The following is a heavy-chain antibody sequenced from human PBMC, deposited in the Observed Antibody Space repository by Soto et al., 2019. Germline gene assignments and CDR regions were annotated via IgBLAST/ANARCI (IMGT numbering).Heavy chain of an antibody. V-gene: IGHV4-59*01. CDR1: GGSISSYY. CDR2: IYYSGST. Sequence: SSETLSLTCTVSGGSISSYYWSWIRQPPGKGLEWIGYIYYSGSTNYNPSLKSRVTISVDTSKNQFSLKLSSVTAADTAVYYCARGGVDIVATIRGDYYFDYWGQGTLVTVSS. J-gene: IGHJ4*02. D-gene: IGHD5-12*01. CDR3: ARGGVDIVATIRGDYYFDY.